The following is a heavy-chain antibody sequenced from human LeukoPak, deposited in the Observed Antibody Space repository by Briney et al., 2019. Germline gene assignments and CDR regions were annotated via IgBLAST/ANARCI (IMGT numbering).Heavy chain of an antibody. CDR3: ARGSPGGLRFLEWSGYYFDY. J-gene: IGHJ4*02. CDR1: GFTVRRNY. D-gene: IGHD3-3*01. CDR2: IYRGGST. Sequence: PGGSLRLSCAAPGFTVRRNYMSWFGQAPGKGLEGASVIYRGGSTYYADSVKGRFTISRDNSKNTLYLQMNSLRAEDTAVYYCARGSPGGLRFLEWSGYYFDYWGQGTLVTVSS. V-gene: IGHV3-53*01.